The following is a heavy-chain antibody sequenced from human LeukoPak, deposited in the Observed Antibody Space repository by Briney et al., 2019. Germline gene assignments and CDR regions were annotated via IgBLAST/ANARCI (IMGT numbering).Heavy chain of an antibody. D-gene: IGHD1-14*01. Sequence: GGSLRLSCGASGYTFSNYWMSWVRQAPGKGLEWVINISQDGSGKNYADSVEGRFTISRDNAKNSLYLQMNSLRAEDTAVYYCVRDVLAAGATGTFDIWGQGTMVTVSS. V-gene: IGHV3-7*03. CDR3: VRDVLAAGATGTFDI. CDR2: ISQDGSGK. J-gene: IGHJ3*02. CDR1: GYTFSNYW.